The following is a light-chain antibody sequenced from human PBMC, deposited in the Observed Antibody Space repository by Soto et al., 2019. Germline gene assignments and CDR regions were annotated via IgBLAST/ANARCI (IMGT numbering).Light chain of an antibody. V-gene: IGKV1-12*02. J-gene: IGKJ3*01. CDR2: AAS. CDR1: QHISSW. CDR3: QQANTFPFT. Sequence: DIPMTQSPSSVSASVGDRVTFTCRASQHISSWLAWYQQNPGKAPKLLIAAASILQSGVPSRFSGSVYGTDFTLTISSLQPEDFATYFCQQANTFPFTFGPGTRLEIK.